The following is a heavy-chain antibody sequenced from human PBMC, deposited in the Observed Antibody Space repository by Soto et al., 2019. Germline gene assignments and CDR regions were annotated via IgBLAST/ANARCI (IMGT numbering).Heavy chain of an antibody. CDR1: GLTFSSYG. V-gene: IGHV3-33*01. CDR2: IWYDGSNK. CDR3: AREKYYYYYMDV. Sequence: PGGSLRLSCAASGLTFSSYGMHWVRQAPGKGLEWVAVIWYDGSNKYYADSVKGRFTISRDNSKNTLYLQMNSLRAEDTAVYYCAREKYYYYYMDVWGKGTTVTVSS. J-gene: IGHJ6*03.